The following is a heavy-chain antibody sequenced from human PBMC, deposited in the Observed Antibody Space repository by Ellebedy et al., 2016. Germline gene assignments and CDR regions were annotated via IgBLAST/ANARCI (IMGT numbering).Heavy chain of an antibody. J-gene: IGHJ3*02. D-gene: IGHD1-1*01. CDR3: ARPRRTKTTGAFDI. CDR1: GYTFSSYW. CDR2: IYPGDSDT. Sequence: GESLKISXKGSGYTFSSYWIGWVRQKPGKGLEWMGTIYPGDSDTRYSPSFQGQVSISVDKSISTAYLQWSSLKASDTAMYYCARPRRTKTTGAFDIWGQGTMVTVSS. V-gene: IGHV5-51*01.